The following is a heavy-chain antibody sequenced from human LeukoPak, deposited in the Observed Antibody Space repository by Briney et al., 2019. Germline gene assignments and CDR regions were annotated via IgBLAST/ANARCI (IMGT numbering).Heavy chain of an antibody. CDR3: ARNENSGWGYFDY. CDR1: GTTFSRYW. Sequence: GGSLRLSCVDSGTTFSRYWMSWVRQAPGKGLEWVANIKQDGGEKYYVDSVKGRFTISRDNAKNSLYLQMNSLRAEDTAVYYCARNENSGWGYFDYWGQGTLVTVSS. V-gene: IGHV3-7*03. CDR2: IKQDGGEK. D-gene: IGHD5-12*01. J-gene: IGHJ4*02.